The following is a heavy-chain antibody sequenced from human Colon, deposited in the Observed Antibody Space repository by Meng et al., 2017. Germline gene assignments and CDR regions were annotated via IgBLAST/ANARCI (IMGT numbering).Heavy chain of an antibody. J-gene: IGHJ4*02. CDR2: IYASGMT. CDR1: GDSISGDN. CDR3: ASGRKYCSSTSCYGQFDY. D-gene: IGHD2-2*01. V-gene: IGHV4-4*07. Sequence: VQLQESAPGLVRPSETLSLTCTCPGDSISGDNWNNWNWFRQTAGRGLEWIGRIYASGMTNYNPYLSSRLDMSIDASKNQLSLKLNSVTAADTAVYYCASGRKYCSSTSCYGQFDYWGQGTLVTVSS.